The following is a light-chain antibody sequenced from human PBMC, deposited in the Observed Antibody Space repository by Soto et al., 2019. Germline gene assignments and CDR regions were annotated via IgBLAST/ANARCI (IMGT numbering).Light chain of an antibody. Sequence: DIQMTQSPSTLSASVGDRVTITCPASQSISSWLAWYQQKPGKAPNLQIYKASSLDRGVPSMFNGSGSGTEFTVTISSVQTVDFATYSCQEYESYSVTVGQGTRLEIK. J-gene: IGKJ5*01. CDR1: QSISSW. CDR3: QEYESYSVT. CDR2: KAS. V-gene: IGKV1-5*03.